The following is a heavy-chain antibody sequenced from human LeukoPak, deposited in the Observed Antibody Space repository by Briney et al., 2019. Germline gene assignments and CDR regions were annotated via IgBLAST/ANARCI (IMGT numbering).Heavy chain of an antibody. CDR1: GGSISDYY. D-gene: IGHD4-17*01. CDR3: ARDFGQSYGDSHFDY. V-gene: IGHV4-59*01. Sequence: SETLSLTCTVSGGSISDYYWSWIRQPPGKGLEWIGYIYYSGSTNYNPSLKSRVTISIDTSKNQFSLKLSSVTAAETAVYYCARDFGQSYGDSHFDYWGQGTLVTVSS. CDR2: IYYSGST. J-gene: IGHJ4*02.